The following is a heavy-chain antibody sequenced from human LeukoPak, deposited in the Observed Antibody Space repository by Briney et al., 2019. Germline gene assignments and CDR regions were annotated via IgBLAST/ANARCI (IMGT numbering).Heavy chain of an antibody. CDR2: IDPSDSYT. D-gene: IGHD6-13*01. Sequence: PGESLKISCKGSGYSFTSYWISWVRQMPGKGLEWMGRIDPSDSYTNYSPSFQGHVTISADKSISTAYLQWSSLKASDTAMYYCARHWAPTEPYSSWSGYFQHWGQGTLVTVSS. CDR1: GYSFTSYW. V-gene: IGHV5-10-1*01. CDR3: ARHWAPTEPYSSWSGYFQH. J-gene: IGHJ1*01.